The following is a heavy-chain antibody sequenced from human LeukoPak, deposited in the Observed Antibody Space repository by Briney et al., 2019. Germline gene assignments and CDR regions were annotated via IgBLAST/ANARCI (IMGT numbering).Heavy chain of an antibody. V-gene: IGHV4-4*07. CDR1: GGSISSHY. CDR3: ARVFDYGDESPGYYYGMDV. J-gene: IGHJ6*02. Sequence: SETLSLTCTVSGGSISSHYWSWIRQPAGKGLEWIGRIYTSGSTNYNPSLKSRVTMSVDTSKNQFSLKLSSVTAADTAVYYCARVFDYGDESPGYYYGMDVWGQGTTVTVSS. D-gene: IGHD4-17*01. CDR2: IYTSGST.